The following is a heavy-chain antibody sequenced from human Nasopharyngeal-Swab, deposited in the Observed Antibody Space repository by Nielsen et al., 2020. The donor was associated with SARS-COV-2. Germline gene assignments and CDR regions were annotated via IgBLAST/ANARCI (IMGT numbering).Heavy chain of an antibody. Sequence: GSLRLSCTVSGGSMSTGNYYWGWIRQSPGKGLEWIGTIYYSGSTYYNPSLKSRVTISVDTSRNQFSLKLRSVTAADTAVYYCARQEDIVVVPAALYSYYYYGMDVWGQGTTVTVSS. V-gene: IGHV4-39*01. CDR3: ARQEDIVVVPAALYSYYYYGMDV. CDR2: IYYSGST. D-gene: IGHD2-2*01. J-gene: IGHJ6*02. CDR1: GGSMSTGNYY.